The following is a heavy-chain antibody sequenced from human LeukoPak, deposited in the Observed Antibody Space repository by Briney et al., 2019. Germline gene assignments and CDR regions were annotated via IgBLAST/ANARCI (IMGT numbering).Heavy chain of an antibody. CDR1: GFTFSGSA. V-gene: IGHV3-73*01. CDR3: TTLDTWLNQYAFDI. D-gene: IGHD6-19*01. Sequence: GGSLRLSCAASGFTFSGSAMHWVRQASGKGLEWVGRIRSKANSYATAYAASVKGRFTISRDDSKNTAYLRMNSLKTEDTAVYYCTTLDTWLNQYAFDIWGQGTMVTVSS. J-gene: IGHJ3*02. CDR2: IRSKANSYAT.